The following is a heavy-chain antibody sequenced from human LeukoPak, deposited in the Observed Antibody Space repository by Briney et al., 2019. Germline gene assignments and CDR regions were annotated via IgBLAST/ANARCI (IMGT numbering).Heavy chain of an antibody. Sequence: PGGSLRLSCKASGFSFTSYWMHWVRQAPGKGLVWVSRTNSDGSTTSYADSVKGRFTISTDNAKNTPYLQMNILRAEDTAVYYCARVQGGGYLYGYWGQVTLVTVAS. CDR3: ARVQGGGYLYGY. V-gene: IGHV3-74*01. CDR2: TNSDGSTT. J-gene: IGHJ4*02. D-gene: IGHD1-26*01. CDR1: GFSFTSYW.